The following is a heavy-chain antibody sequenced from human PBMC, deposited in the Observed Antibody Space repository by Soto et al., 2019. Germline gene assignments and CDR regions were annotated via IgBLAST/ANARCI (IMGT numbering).Heavy chain of an antibody. CDR3: ARGDRGAFDL. V-gene: IGHV3-74*03. D-gene: IGHD1-26*01. J-gene: IGHJ3*01. CDR1: GFTLSYYW. CDR2: IHNDGSRT. Sequence: EVQLVESGGGLVQPGESLILSCAASGFTLSYYWMHWVRQTPGKGLLWVSHIHNDGSRTTYADSVKGRFTISRDNARNKVYLQMNSLRDDDTAVYYCARGDRGAFDLWGQGTAVTVSS.